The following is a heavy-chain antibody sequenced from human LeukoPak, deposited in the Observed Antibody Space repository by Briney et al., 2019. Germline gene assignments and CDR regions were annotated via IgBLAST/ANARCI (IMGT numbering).Heavy chain of an antibody. J-gene: IGHJ6*02. CDR3: AKEGRDVKNARYGMDV. CDR2: IYSGGTT. V-gene: IGHV3-53*01. CDR1: GFTVSTTY. Sequence: GGSLRLSCVASGFTVSTTYMGWVRQAPGKGLEWVSVIYSGGTTYYADFVKGRFTFSRDNSKNTLYLQMNSLRAEDTAAYYCAKEGRDVKNARYGMDVWGQGTTVTVSS. D-gene: IGHD5-24*01.